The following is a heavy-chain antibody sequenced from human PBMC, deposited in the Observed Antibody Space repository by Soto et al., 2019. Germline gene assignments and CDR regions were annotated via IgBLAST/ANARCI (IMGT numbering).Heavy chain of an antibody. CDR1: GFTFSDYY. J-gene: IGHJ6*02. Sequence: QVQLVESGGGLVKPGGSLRLSCAASGFTFSDYYMIWIRKAPGKGLEWVSYISSSGTTIYHADSVKGRFTISRDNAKNSLFLQMNSLRAEDTAVYYCARGKSIFYGMDVWGQGTTVTVSS. CDR3: ARGKSIFYGMDV. V-gene: IGHV3-11*01. D-gene: IGHD2-15*01. CDR2: ISSSGTTI.